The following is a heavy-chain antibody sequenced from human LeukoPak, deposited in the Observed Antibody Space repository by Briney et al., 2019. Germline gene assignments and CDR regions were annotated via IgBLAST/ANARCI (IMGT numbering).Heavy chain of an antibody. CDR1: GYTFTSYA. J-gene: IGHJ3*02. D-gene: IGHD3-3*01. Sequence: ASVKVSCKASGYTFTSYAMHWVRQAPGQRLEWMGWINAGNGNTKYSQEFQGRVTITRDTSASTAYMELSSLRSEDTAVYYCARRGVPAGPYYDFWSGNNDAFDIWGQGTMVTVSS. CDR3: ARRGVPAGPYYDFWSGNNDAFDI. CDR2: INAGNGNT. V-gene: IGHV1-3*03.